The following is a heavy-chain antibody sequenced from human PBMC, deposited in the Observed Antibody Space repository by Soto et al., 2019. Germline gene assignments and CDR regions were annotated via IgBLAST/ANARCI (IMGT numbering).Heavy chain of an antibody. CDR2: ISSSSSTI. V-gene: IGHV3-48*02. CDR3: ARDHDSSGWYDAFDI. J-gene: IGHJ3*02. D-gene: IGHD6-19*01. CDR1: GFTFSSYS. Sequence: EVQLVESGGGLVQPGGSLRLSCAASGFTFSSYSMNWVRQAPGKGLEWVSYISSSSSTIYYADSVKGRFTISRGNAKNSLYLQMNSLRDEDTAVYYCARDHDSSGWYDAFDIWGQGTMVTVSS.